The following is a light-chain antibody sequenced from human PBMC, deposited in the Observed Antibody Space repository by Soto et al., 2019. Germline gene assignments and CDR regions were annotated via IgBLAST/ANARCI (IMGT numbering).Light chain of an antibody. CDR2: RNN. CDR1: TSNIGSNY. J-gene: IGLJ1*01. CDR3: ATGDDSLNGFDV. V-gene: IGLV1-47*01. Sequence: QSVLTQPPSASGTPGQGVTISCSGSTSNIGSNYVYWYQQLPGTAPKLLIYRNNQRPSGVPDRFSGSKSGTSASLALSGLRSDDEADYFCATGDDSLNGFDVFGTGTKVTVL.